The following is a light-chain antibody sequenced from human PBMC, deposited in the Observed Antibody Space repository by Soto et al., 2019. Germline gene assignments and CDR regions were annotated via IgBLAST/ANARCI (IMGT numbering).Light chain of an antibody. Sequence: EIVLTHSPATLSLYPWEIATLSCRASQSVRSYLAWYQQKPGQAPRLLIYDASNRATGIPARFSGSGSGTDFTLTISSLEPGDFAVYYCQQRSSWPRITFGQGTRLEIK. CDR1: QSVRSY. CDR3: QQRSSWPRIT. CDR2: DAS. J-gene: IGKJ5*01. V-gene: IGKV3-11*01.